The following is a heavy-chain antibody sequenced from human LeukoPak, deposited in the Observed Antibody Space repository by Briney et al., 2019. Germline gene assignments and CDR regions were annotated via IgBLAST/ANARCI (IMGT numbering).Heavy chain of an antibody. Sequence: APVKVSCKASGYTFTGYYMHWVRQAPGQGLEWMGWINPNSGGTNYAQKFQGRVTMTRDTSISTAYMELSRLRSDDTAVYYCAMEFGYYGDYVGGYYYMDVWGKGTTVTVSS. D-gene: IGHD4-17*01. V-gene: IGHV1-2*02. CDR2: INPNSGGT. J-gene: IGHJ6*03. CDR1: GYTFTGYY. CDR3: AMEFGYYGDYVGGYYYMDV.